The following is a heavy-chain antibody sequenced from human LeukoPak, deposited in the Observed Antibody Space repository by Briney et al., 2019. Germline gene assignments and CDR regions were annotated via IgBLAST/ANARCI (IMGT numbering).Heavy chain of an antibody. CDR2: IYHSGST. V-gene: IGHV4-38-2*02. D-gene: IGHD3-10*01. CDR3: AGNFYGSGNHNWFDP. Sequence: PSETLSLTCTVSGYSISSGYYWGWIRQPPGKGLEWIGSIYHSGSTYYNPSLKSRVTISVDTSKKQFSLKLSSVTAADTAVYYCAGNFYGSGNHNWFDPWGQGTLVTVSS. J-gene: IGHJ5*02. CDR1: GYSISSGYY.